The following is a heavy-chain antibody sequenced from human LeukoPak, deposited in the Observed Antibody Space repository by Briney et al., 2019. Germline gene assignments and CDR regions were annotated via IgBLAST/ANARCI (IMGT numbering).Heavy chain of an antibody. CDR3: ARQAHPATYYFYYMDV. J-gene: IGHJ6*03. CDR1: GYSFATYW. Sequence: GESLKISCKGSGYSFATYWIAWVRQMPGKGLEWMGIVYPGDSETRYSPSFQGQVAISADKSSSTAYLQWSSLKASDTAMYYCARQAHPATYYFYYMDVWGKGTTVTVSS. V-gene: IGHV5-51*01. CDR2: VYPGDSET.